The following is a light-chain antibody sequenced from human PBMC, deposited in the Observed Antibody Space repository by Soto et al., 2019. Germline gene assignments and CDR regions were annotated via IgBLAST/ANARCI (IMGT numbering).Light chain of an antibody. CDR2: EVT. CDR1: RSDVGAYNY. V-gene: IGLV2-14*01. CDR3: SSFTSRFTFV. J-gene: IGLJ1*01. Sequence: QSVLAQPASVSGSPGQSIAISCNGTRSDVGAYNYVSWYQQHPGKAPKLMISEVTNRPSGVSDRFSGSKSGNTASLTISGLQAEDEADYYCSSFTSRFTFVFGTGTKVTVL.